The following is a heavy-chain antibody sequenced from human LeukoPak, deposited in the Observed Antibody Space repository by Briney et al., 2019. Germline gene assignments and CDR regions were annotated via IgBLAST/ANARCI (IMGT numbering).Heavy chain of an antibody. CDR2: IYSGGST. J-gene: IGHJ5*02. Sequence: GGSLRLSCAASGFTVNGNYMSWVRQAPGKGLEWVSVIYSGGSTYYADSVKGRFTISRDNSKNTRYLQMNSLRAEDTAVYYCARLFKVVPAAIHTWGQGTLVTASS. V-gene: IGHV3-53*01. D-gene: IGHD2-2*01. CDR1: GFTVNGNY. CDR3: ARLFKVVPAAIHT.